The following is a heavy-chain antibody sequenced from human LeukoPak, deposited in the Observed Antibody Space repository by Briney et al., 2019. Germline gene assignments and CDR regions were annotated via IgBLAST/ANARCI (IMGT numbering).Heavy chain of an antibody. D-gene: IGHD3-10*01. CDR2: INHSGST. Sequence: SETLSLTCTVYGGSFSGYYWSWIRQPPGKGLEWIGEINHSGSTNYNPSLKSRVTISVDTSKNQFSLKLSSVTAADTAVYYCASRRGFGPPLYWGQGTLVTVSS. CDR3: ASRRGFGPPLY. V-gene: IGHV4-34*01. CDR1: GGSFSGYY. J-gene: IGHJ4*02.